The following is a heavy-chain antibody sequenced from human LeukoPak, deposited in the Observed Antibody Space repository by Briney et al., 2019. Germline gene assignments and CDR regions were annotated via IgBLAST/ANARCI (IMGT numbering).Heavy chain of an antibody. D-gene: IGHD6-6*01. CDR1: GGSISSGGYY. CDR3: AVSSSSSGRYYYYGMDV. Sequence: PSQTLSLTCTVSGGSISSGGYYWSWIRQHPGKGLEWIGYIYYSGSTYYNPSLKSRVTISVDTSKNQFSLKLSSVTAADTAVYYCAVSSSSSGRYYYYGMDVWGQGTTVTVSS. J-gene: IGHJ6*02. CDR2: IYYSGST. V-gene: IGHV4-31*03.